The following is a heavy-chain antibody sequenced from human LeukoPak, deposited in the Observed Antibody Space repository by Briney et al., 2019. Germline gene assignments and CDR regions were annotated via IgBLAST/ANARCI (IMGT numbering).Heavy chain of an antibody. V-gene: IGHV3-21*01. CDR2: ISSSSSYI. CDR1: GFTFSSYS. CDR3: ARDLYSRASRFDP. D-gene: IGHD6-13*01. Sequence: GGSLRLSCAASGFTFSSYSMNWVRQAPGKGLEWVSSISSSSSYIYYADSVKGRFTISRDNAKNSLYMQMNSLRGEDTAVYYFARDLYSRASRFDPWGQGTLVTVSS. J-gene: IGHJ5*02.